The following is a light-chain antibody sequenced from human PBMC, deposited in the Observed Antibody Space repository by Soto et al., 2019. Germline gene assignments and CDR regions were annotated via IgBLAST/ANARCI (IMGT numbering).Light chain of an antibody. V-gene: IGKV1-9*01. CDR2: AAS. J-gene: IGKJ4*01. Sequence: DIQLTQSPSFLSASVGDRVTITCRASQGISSYLAWYQQKPGKAPKLLIYAASTLQSGVPSRFSGSGSGTEFTLTISSLQPDDFATYYCQQYNSYSPTFGGGTKVDI. CDR3: QQYNSYSPT. CDR1: QGISSY.